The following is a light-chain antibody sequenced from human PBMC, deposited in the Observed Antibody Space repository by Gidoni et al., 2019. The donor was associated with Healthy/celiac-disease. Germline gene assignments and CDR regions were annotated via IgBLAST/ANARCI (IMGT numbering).Light chain of an antibody. V-gene: IGKV3D-15*01. J-gene: IGKJ5*01. Sequence: EIVMTQSPATLSVSPGERATLSCRASQSVSSTLAWYQQKPGQAPRLLIYGASTRATGIPARFSGSGSGTEFTLTISSLQSEDLAVYYCQQYNNWPTTFGQGTRLEIK. CDR1: QSVSST. CDR2: GAS. CDR3: QQYNNWPTT.